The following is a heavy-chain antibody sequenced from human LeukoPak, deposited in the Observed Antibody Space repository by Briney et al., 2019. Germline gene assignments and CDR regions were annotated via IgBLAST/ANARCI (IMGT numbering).Heavy chain of an antibody. CDR3: ARTHDYGDYGGYYYGMDV. CDR1: GFTFSSYA. V-gene: IGHV3-30*04. J-gene: IGHJ6*04. CDR2: ISYDGSNK. Sequence: GRSLRLSCAASGFTFSSYAMHWVRQAPGKGLEWVAVISYDGSNKYYADSVKGRFTISRDNSKNTLYLQMNSLRAEDTAVYYCARTHDYGDYGGYYYGMDVWGKGTTVTVSS. D-gene: IGHD4-17*01.